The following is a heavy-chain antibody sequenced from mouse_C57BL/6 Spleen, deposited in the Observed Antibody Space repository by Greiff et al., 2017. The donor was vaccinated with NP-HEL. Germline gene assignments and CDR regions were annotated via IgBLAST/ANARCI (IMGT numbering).Heavy chain of an antibody. V-gene: IGHV1-72*01. D-gene: IGHD2-10*02. CDR2: IDPNSGGT. CDR1: GYTFTSYW. CDR3: AGGYGKGDWYFDV. J-gene: IGHJ1*03. Sequence: VQLQQSGAELVKPGASVKLSCKASGYTFTSYWMHWVKQRPGRGLEWIGRIDPNSGGTKYNEKFKSKATLTVDKPSSTAYMQLSSLTSEDSAVYYCAGGYGKGDWYFDVWGTGTTVTVSS.